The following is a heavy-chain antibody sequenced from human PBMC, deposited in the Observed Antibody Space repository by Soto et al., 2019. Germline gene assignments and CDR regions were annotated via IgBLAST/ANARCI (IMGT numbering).Heavy chain of an antibody. J-gene: IGHJ4*02. CDR1: GYTFTSYG. D-gene: IGHD2-15*01. Sequence: QVQLVQSGAEVKKPGASVKVSCKASGYTFTSYGFSWVRQAPGQGLEWMGWITTYNGNTNYAQKLQGRVTMTTDTSTSTAYVARRGMRDDDTAVYYCVVAAHPYYFDDWGQGTLVSVSS. CDR2: ITTYNGNT. CDR3: VVAAHPYYFDD. V-gene: IGHV1-18*01.